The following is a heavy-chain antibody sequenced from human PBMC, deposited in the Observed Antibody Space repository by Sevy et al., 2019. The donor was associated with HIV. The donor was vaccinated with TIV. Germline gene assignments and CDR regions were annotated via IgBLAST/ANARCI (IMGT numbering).Heavy chain of an antibody. V-gene: IGHV3-7*01. CDR2: IKXDGXDK. Sequence: GGSLRLSCTXSGFXXXXYWMSWVRQAPGKGLEWVANIKXDGXDKHYVDSVKGRFTISRDNAKNSLYLQXKGLRAGDTAVYYCARGVTTVTPXDYWGQGTLVTVSS. D-gene: IGHD4-17*01. CDR1: GFXXXXYW. CDR3: ARGVTTVTPXDY. J-gene: IGHJ4*02.